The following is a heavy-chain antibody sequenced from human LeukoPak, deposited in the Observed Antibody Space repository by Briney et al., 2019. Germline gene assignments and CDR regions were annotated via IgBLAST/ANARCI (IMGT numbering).Heavy chain of an antibody. CDR2: INPNSGGT. D-gene: IGHD3-22*01. Sequence: ASVKVSCKASGYTFTGYYIHWVRQAPGQGLEWMGWINPNSGGTNYAQKFQGRVTMTRDTSISTAYMELSRLRSDDTAVYYCARTSSGYYYEIDYWGQGTLVTVSS. CDR3: ARTSSGYYYEIDY. CDR1: GYTFTGYY. V-gene: IGHV1-2*02. J-gene: IGHJ4*02.